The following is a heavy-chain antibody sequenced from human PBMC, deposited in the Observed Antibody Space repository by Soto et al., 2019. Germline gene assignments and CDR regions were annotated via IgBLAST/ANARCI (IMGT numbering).Heavy chain of an antibody. Sequence: AGSPRLSCVARRFPFNNTWMSGVRPAPGKGLEWVGRIKSKTDDGTTNYAAPVKGRFTISRDDSKNTLYLEVNSLKTEDTAVYYCTTARGNYGAEYLQHWGPGHLVTVSA. CDR3: TTARGNYGAEYLQH. D-gene: IGHD4-17*01. CDR2: IKSKTDDGTT. CDR1: RFPFNNTW. J-gene: IGHJ1*01. V-gene: IGHV3-15*01.